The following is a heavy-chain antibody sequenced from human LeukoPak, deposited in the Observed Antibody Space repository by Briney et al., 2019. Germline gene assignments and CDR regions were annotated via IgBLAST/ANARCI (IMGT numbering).Heavy chain of an antibody. CDR1: GGSFSGYY. CDR2: INHSGST. CDR3: ARGLYDFWSGYPSRYFDY. J-gene: IGHJ4*02. D-gene: IGHD3-3*01. Sequence: SETLSLTCAVYGGSFSGYYWGWIRQPPGKGLEWIGEINHSGSTNYNPSLKSRVTISVDTSKNQFSLKLSSVTAADTAVYYCARGLYDFWSGYPSRYFDYWGQGTLVTVSP. V-gene: IGHV4-34*01.